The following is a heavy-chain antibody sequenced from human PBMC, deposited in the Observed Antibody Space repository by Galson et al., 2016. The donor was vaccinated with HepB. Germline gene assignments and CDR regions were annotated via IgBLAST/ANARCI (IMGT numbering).Heavy chain of an antibody. Sequence: SVKVSCKASGYSFTSYDINWVRQATGQGLEWMGWMNPNSANTGYAQKFQGRVTMTRSTSISTAYMELSSLKSEDTAVYYCVRGGYCGGPSCYNRRDWFDPWGQGTLVTVSS. CDR3: VRGGYCGGPSCYNRRDWFDP. CDR1: GYSFTSYD. CDR2: MNPNSANT. D-gene: IGHD2-15*01. V-gene: IGHV1-8*01. J-gene: IGHJ5*02.